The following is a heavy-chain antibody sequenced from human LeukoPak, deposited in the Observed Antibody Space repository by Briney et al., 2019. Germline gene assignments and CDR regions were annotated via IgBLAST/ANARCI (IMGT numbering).Heavy chain of an antibody. CDR2: INHSGST. CDR3: ARFTPQGYGWGGYNRFDP. Sequence: SETLSLTCAVYGGSFSGYYWSWIRQPPGKGLEWIGEINHSGSTNYNPSLKSRVAISVDTSKNQFSLNLTSVTAADTAVYYCARFTPQGYGWGGYNRFDPWGQGTLVTVSS. J-gene: IGHJ5*02. V-gene: IGHV4-34*01. CDR1: GGSFSGYY. D-gene: IGHD3-16*01.